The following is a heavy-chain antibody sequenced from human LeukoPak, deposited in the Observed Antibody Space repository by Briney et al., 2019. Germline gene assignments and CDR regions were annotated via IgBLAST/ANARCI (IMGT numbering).Heavy chain of an antibody. D-gene: IGHD2-2*01. CDR2: ISGRDGST. Sequence: PGGSLRLSCAASGFTFRNYVMSWVRQAPAKGLEWGAAISGRDGSTWYADSVKGRFTVSRDNSKNPLYLQMNTLTAEDTAVYYCAKLLSGYCSRTSCLNWFDPWGQGTLVTVSS. CDR1: GFTFRNYV. V-gene: IGHV3-23*01. J-gene: IGHJ5*02. CDR3: AKLLSGYCSRTSCLNWFDP.